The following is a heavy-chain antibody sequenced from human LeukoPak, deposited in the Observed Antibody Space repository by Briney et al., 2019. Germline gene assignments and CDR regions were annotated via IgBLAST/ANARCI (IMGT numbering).Heavy chain of an antibody. CDR2: IYTGGTT. CDR1: GLTFSSNY. V-gene: IGHV3-53*01. D-gene: IGHD1-14*01. CDR3: ARGFNRGFDP. Sequence: GGSLRLSCVASGLTFSSNYMSWVRQAPGKGLEWVSVIYTGGTTYYADSVKGRFTFSRDNSKNTLYLQMDSLRAEDTAVYYCARGFNRGFDPWGQGTLVTVSS. J-gene: IGHJ5*02.